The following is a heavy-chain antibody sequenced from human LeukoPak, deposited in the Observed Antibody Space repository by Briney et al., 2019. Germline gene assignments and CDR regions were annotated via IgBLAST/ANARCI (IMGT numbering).Heavy chain of an antibody. D-gene: IGHD2-2*01. CDR3: TRAPHPRCSSSGCYLDY. CDR2: IQAKAYGGAT. Sequence: PGRSLRLSCSTSGFTFGDYAMSWVRQAPGKGLEWVGFIQAKAYGGATEYAASVNGRFSISRDDSQSIANLQMNDLKTEDTAVYYCTRAPHPRCSSSGCYLDYWGQGTLVTVSS. V-gene: IGHV3-49*04. J-gene: IGHJ4*02. CDR1: GFTFGDYA.